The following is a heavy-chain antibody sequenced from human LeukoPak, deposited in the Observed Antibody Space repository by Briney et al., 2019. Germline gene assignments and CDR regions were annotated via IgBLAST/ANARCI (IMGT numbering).Heavy chain of an antibody. CDR3: ARGGPLEWAPDAFHL. CDR1: GYTFTGYY. CDR2: INPQNTGT. J-gene: IGHJ3*01. V-gene: IGHV1-2*02. Sequence: ASVKVSCKASGYTFTGYYIHWVRQAPGQGLEWMGWINPQNTGTNYAQKFQDRVTMTRDTSIRTAYMVLIRLKSDDTAVFYCARGGPLEWAPDAFHLWGQGTMVTVSS. D-gene: IGHD1-1*01.